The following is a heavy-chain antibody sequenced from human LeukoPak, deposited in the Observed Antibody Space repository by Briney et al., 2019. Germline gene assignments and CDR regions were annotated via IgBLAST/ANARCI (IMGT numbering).Heavy chain of an antibody. CDR3: ARPPGL. CDR1: GGSISSYS. V-gene: IGHV4-59*08. CDR2: IYYSGST. J-gene: IGHJ2*01. Sequence: SETLSLICTISGGSISSYSWNWIRQPPGKGLEWIGYIYYSGSTNYNPSLKSRVTISVDASKNQFSLRLTSVTAADTAVYYCARPPGLWGRGTLVTVSS.